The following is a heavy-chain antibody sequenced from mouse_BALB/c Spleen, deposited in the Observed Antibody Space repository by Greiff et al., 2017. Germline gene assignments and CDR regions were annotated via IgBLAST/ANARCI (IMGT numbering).Heavy chain of an antibody. CDR3: TRGAGTFYAMDY. D-gene: IGHD4-1*01. CDR1: GYTFTSYY. Sequence: QVQLQQSGAELVKPGASVKLSCKASGYTFTSYYMYWVKQRPGQGLEWIGGINPSNGGTNFNEKFKSKATLTVDKSSSTAYTQLSSLTSEDSAVYYCTRGAGTFYAMDYWGQGTSVTGSS. V-gene: IGHV1S81*02. CDR2: INPSNGGT. J-gene: IGHJ4*01.